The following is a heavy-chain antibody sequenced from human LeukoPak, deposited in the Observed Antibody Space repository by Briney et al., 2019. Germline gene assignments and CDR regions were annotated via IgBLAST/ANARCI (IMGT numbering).Heavy chain of an antibody. D-gene: IGHD3-10*01. CDR1: GGSISSGDYY. V-gene: IGHV4-30-4*01. CDR3: AAPMVRGVEYFDY. CDR2: IYYSGST. J-gene: IGHJ4*02. Sequence: PSETLSLTCTVSGGSISSGDYYWSWIRQPPGKGLEWIGYIYYSGSTYYNPSLKSRVTISVDTSKNQFSLKLSSVTAADTAAYYCAAPMVRGVEYFDYWGQGTLVTVSS.